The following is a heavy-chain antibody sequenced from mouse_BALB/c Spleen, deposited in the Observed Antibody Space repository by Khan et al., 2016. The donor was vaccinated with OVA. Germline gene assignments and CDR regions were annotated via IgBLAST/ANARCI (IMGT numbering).Heavy chain of an antibody. CDR2: IYPGDGDT. Sequence: QVQLQQSGAELARPGASVKLSCKASGYTFTTYWMQWVKQRPGQGLEWIGTIYPGDGDTRYTQNFKDKATLTADKSSSTAYMQLSSLASEDSAVYYCANYRYDYFDYWGQGTTLTVSS. D-gene: IGHD2-14*01. J-gene: IGHJ2*01. CDR3: ANYRYDYFDY. CDR1: GYTFTTYW. V-gene: IGHV1-87*01.